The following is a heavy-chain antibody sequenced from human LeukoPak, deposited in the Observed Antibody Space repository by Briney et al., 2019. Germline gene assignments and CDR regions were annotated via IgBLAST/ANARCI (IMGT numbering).Heavy chain of an antibody. J-gene: IGHJ6*03. V-gene: IGHV3-23*01. CDR2: IGASGGST. CDR3: AKAHVAAADYYYIYMDV. CDR1: GFTFSTYT. D-gene: IGHD6-13*01. Sequence: PGGSLRLSCAASGFTFSTYTMSWVRRAPGKGLEWVSSIGASGGSTNYAHFVKGRFTISRDNSKNTLYLQMNNLRAEDTAVYYCAKAHVAAADYYYIYMDVWGTGTTVTVSS.